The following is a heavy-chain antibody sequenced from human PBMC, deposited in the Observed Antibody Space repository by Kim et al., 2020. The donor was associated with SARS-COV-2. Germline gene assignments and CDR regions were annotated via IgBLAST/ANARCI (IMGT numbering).Heavy chain of an antibody. D-gene: IGHD1-26*01. CDR1: GFTFSNAW. CDR2: IKSKTDGGTT. J-gene: IGHJ4*02. V-gene: IGHV3-15*01. Sequence: GGSLRLSCAASGFTFSNAWMSWVRQAPGKGLEWVGRIKSKTDGGTTDYAAPVKGRFTISRDDSKNTLYLQMNSLKTEDTAVYYCTTDLWELRGFVEVWGQGTLVTVSS. CDR3: TTDLWELRGFVEV.